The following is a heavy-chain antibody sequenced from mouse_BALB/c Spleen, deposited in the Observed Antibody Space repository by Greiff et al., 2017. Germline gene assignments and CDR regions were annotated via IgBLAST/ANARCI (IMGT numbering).Heavy chain of an antibody. CDR3: ARSAYYGNSLFAY. V-gene: IGHV1-69*01. CDR2: IDTSDSYT. Sequence: VQLQQPGAELVMPGASVKMSCKASGYTFTDYWMHWVKQRPGQGLEWIGAIDTSDSYTSYNQKFKDKATLTADKSSSTAYMQLSSLTSEDSAVYYCARSAYYGNSLFAYWGQGTLVTVSA. D-gene: IGHD2-10*01. J-gene: IGHJ3*01. CDR1: GYTFTDYW.